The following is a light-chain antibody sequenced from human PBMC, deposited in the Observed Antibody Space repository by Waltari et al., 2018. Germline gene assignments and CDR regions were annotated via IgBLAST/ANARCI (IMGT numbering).Light chain of an antibody. CDR3: MQSTHWPPWT. CDR2: KVS. V-gene: IGKV2-30*02. Sequence: SRVHSDGDTYLHWFQQRPGQSPMRLINKVSERDPGVPDRFSGSGSGTDFTLEISTVEAEDVGVYYCMQSTHWPPWTFGQGTKVEIK. J-gene: IGKJ1*01. CDR1: SRVHSDGDTY.